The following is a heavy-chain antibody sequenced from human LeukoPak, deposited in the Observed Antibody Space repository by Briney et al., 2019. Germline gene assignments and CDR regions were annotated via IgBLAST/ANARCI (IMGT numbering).Heavy chain of an antibody. J-gene: IGHJ4*02. CDR1: GFSFSSDN. V-gene: IGHV3-21*06. CDR3: ARSTRGKLTTDN. D-gene: IGHD3-3*01. Sequence: GGSLRLSCTASGFSFSSDNMNWIRQAPGWGLEWVSSISSRSGFIYYAGSVKGRFTISRDDAKNSLYLQMNSLRAEDTAVYYCARSTRGKLTTDNWGQGTLVSVSS. CDR2: ISSRSGFI.